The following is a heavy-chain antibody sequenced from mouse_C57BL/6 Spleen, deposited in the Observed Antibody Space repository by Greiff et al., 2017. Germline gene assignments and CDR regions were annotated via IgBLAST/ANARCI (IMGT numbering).Heavy chain of an antibody. CDR3: ARHEPYYTYFDY. D-gene: IGHD2-12*01. CDR1: GFTFSDYY. V-gene: IGHV5-12*01. J-gene: IGHJ2*01. CDR2: ISNGGGST. Sequence: EVMLVESGGGLVQPGGSLKLSCAASGFTFSDYYMYWVRQTPEKRLEWVAYISNGGGSTYYPDTVKGRFTISRDNAKNTLYLQMSRLKSEDTAMYYCARHEPYYTYFDYWGQGTTLTVSS.